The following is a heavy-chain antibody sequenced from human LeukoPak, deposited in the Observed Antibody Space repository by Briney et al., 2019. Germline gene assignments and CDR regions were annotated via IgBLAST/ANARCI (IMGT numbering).Heavy chain of an antibody. CDR3: ARAKYYYDSSGYYFDY. Sequence: PSETLSLTCTVSGGSFTSGGYYWGWIRQPPGKGLEWIGHISYSGFTYYSPSLKSRVTLSVDTSKNQVSLKLSSVTAADTAVYYCARAKYYYDSSGYYFDYWGQGTLVTVSS. V-gene: IGHV4-39*07. J-gene: IGHJ4*02. CDR1: GGSFTSGGYY. D-gene: IGHD3-22*01. CDR2: ISYSGFT.